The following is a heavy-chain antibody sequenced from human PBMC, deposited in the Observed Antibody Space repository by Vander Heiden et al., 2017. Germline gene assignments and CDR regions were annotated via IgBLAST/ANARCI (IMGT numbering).Heavy chain of an antibody. Sequence: EVQLVASGVGLVQPGGSLRPSCAASGFPFGNSWMSWVRQAAGKGLEWVANIKKDGSEEYYVDSVKGRFTISRDNAKNSLFLQMNSMRAEDTAVYFCAKCYLWFGELSVWGQGTTVTVSS. V-gene: IGHV3-7*01. D-gene: IGHD3-10*01. CDR3: AKCYLWFGELSV. CDR1: GFPFGNSW. CDR2: IKKDGSEE. J-gene: IGHJ6*02.